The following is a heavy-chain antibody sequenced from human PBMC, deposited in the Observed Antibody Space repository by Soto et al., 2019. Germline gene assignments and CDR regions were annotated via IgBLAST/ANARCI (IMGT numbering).Heavy chain of an antibody. CDR1: GYTFTVYY. J-gene: IGHJ4*02. CDR2: INPNSGGT. CDR3: AREHSSGWYLNFDY. Sequence: ASVTVSCKASGYTFTVYYMHWVRQAPGQGLEWMGWINPNSGGTNYAQKFQGWVTMTRDTSISTAYMELSRLRSDDTAVYYCAREHSSGWYLNFDYWGQGTLVTVSS. D-gene: IGHD6-19*01. V-gene: IGHV1-2*04.